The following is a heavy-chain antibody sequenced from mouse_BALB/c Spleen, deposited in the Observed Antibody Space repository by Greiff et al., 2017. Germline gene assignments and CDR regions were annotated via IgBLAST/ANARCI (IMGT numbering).Heavy chain of an antibody. CDR3: AREYYCASFAY. Sequence: DVMLVESGGGLVQPGGSLRLSCATSGFTFTDYYMSWVRQPPGKALEWLGFIRNKANGYTTEYSASVKGRFTISRDNSQSILYLQMNTLRAEDSATCYCAREYYCASFAYWGQGTLVTVSA. D-gene: IGHD1-1*01. J-gene: IGHJ3*01. CDR2: IRNKANGYTT. CDR1: GFTFTDYY. V-gene: IGHV7-3*02.